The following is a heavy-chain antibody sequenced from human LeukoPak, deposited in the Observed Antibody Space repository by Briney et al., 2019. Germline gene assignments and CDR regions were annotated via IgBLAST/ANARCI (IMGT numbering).Heavy chain of an antibody. D-gene: IGHD6-13*01. J-gene: IGHJ4*02. CDR2: IYTSGST. CDR3: ARDRPIAAAVHFDY. Sequence: PSETLSLTCTVSGGSISSYYWSWIRQPAGKGLEWIGRIYTSGSTNYNPSLKSRVTMSVDTSKNQFSLKLSSVTAADTAVYYCARDRPIAAAVHFDYWGRGTLVTVSS. CDR1: GGSISSYY. V-gene: IGHV4-4*07.